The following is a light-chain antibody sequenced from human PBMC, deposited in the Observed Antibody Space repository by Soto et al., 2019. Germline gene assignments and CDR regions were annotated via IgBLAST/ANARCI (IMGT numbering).Light chain of an antibody. Sequence: EIVLTPSPATLSLSPVERATLSCRASPSVTNYLAWYQQKPGQAPRLLIYGASTRATGIPARFSGSGSGTDFTLSITSLQPEDFATYYCQQLNTYPVTFGGGTKVDIK. V-gene: IGKV3-15*01. CDR2: GAS. J-gene: IGKJ4*01. CDR3: QQLNTYPVT. CDR1: PSVTNY.